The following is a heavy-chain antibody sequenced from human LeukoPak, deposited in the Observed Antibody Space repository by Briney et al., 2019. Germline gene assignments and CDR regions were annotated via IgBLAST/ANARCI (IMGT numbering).Heavy chain of an antibody. CDR1: GFTFDDYG. CDR3: ARGINWVDY. Sequence: PGGSLRLSSAASGFTFDDYGMNWVRQAPGKGLEWVSSINWNGGSTGYADSVKGRFTISRDNAKNSLYLQMNSLRAEDTALYYCARGINWVDYWGQGTLVTVSS. V-gene: IGHV3-20*04. D-gene: IGHD7-27*01. CDR2: INWNGGST. J-gene: IGHJ4*02.